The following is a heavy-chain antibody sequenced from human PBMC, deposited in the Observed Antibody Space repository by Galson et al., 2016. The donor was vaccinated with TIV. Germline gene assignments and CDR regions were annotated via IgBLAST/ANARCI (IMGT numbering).Heavy chain of an antibody. CDR3: AVARGGGYNFDS. Sequence: PALVKPTQTLTLTCAFSGFPLSTSGEGVAWVRRPPGRALEWLALIYWDGDKRYSPSLKSRLTITKDTSKKQVVLTMANMDPLDTATYYCAVARGGGYNFDSWGQGTLVTVSS. CDR1: GFPLSTSGEG. V-gene: IGHV2-5*02. D-gene: IGHD3-16*01. CDR2: IYWDGDK. J-gene: IGHJ4*02.